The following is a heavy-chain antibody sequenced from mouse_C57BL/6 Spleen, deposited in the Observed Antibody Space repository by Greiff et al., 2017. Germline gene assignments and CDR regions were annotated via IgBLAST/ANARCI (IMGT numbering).Heavy chain of an antibody. CDR2: IDPENGDT. Sequence: EVKLVESGAELVRPGASVKLSCTASGFNIKDDYMHWVKQRPEQGLEWIGWIDPENGDTEYASKFQGKAPITADTSSNTAYLQLSSLTSEDTAVYYCTTFYYGNSAYWGQGTLVTVSA. CDR1: GFNIKDDY. CDR3: TTFYYGNSAY. J-gene: IGHJ3*01. V-gene: IGHV14-4*01. D-gene: IGHD2-1*01.